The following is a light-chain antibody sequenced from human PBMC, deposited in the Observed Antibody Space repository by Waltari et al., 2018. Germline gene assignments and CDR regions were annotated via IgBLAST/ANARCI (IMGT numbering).Light chain of an antibody. CDR2: AAS. J-gene: IGKJ1*01. Sequence: EIVMPQSPDTLSVSPGERVALSFRASQSVGGNLAWYQQKPGQAPRLLIYAASTRATAIPASFSGGGSGTEFTLTISSLQSEDFAVYYCQQYNKWPLTFGQGTKVEIK. CDR3: QQYNKWPLT. V-gene: IGKV3-15*01. CDR1: QSVGGN.